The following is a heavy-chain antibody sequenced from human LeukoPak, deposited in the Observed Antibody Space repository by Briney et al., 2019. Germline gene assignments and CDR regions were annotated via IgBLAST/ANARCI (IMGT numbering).Heavy chain of an antibody. J-gene: IGHJ4*02. V-gene: IGHV4-59*01. CDR2: FYYSGST. Sequence: SETLSLTCTVSGGSISGYYWSWLRQPPGRGLEWIGYFYYSGSTNYNPSLKGPVTISVDTSKDQFSLKLSSVTAADTAVYYCARGPNSGYGRFDYWGQGTLVTVSS. CDR1: GGSISGYY. D-gene: IGHD5-12*01. CDR3: ARGPNSGYGRFDY.